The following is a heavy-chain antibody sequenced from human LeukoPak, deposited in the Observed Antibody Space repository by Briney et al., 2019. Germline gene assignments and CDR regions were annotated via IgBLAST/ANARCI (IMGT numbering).Heavy chain of an antibody. CDR3: AKESNSSDNWYFDL. Sequence: SETLSLTCTVSAYSISSGYFWGWIRQPPGKGPEWIGSIFHSGSVYYNPSLQSRVTISVDTSTNRFSLKLSSVTAADTAVYYCAKESNSSDNWYFDLWGRGTLVTVSP. V-gene: IGHV4-38-2*02. J-gene: IGHJ2*01. CDR2: IFHSGSV. CDR1: AYSISSGYF. D-gene: IGHD2/OR15-2a*01.